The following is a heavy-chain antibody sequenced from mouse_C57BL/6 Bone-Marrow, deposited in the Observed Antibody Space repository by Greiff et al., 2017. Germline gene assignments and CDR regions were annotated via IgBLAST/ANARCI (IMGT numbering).Heavy chain of an antibody. CDR3: ARDGFDY. Sequence: EVQLVESGGGLVKPGGSLKLSCAASGFTFSSYAMSWVRQTPEKRLERVATISDGGSYTSYPDNVKRRFTISRNNAKNNLYLQMSHLKSEDTAMYYCARDGFDYWGQGTTLTVSS. CDR2: ISDGGSYT. V-gene: IGHV5-4*01. CDR1: GFTFSSYA. J-gene: IGHJ2*01.